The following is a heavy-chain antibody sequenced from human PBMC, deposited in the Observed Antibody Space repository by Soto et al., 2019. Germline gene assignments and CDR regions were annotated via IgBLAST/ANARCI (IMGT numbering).Heavy chain of an antibody. CDR3: ARDDNYGMDV. V-gene: IGHV4-59*01. CDR2: VYYSGST. CDR1: GGSISNYF. J-gene: IGHJ6*02. Sequence: QVQLQESGPGLVKPSETLSLTCTVSGGSISNYFWNWIRQPPGKGLEWIGNVYYSGSTSYNPSLRGRVTMSVDTSRSQFSLTLSSVTAADTAVYFCARDDNYGMDVWGQGTTVTVSS.